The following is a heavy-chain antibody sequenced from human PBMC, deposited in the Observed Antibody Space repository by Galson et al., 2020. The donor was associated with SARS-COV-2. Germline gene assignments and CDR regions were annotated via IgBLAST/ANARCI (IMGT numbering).Heavy chain of an antibody. CDR3: ARADGITIFGVVSNGGYMDV. J-gene: IGHJ6*03. CDR2: ISAYNGNT. D-gene: IGHD3-3*01. Sequence: ASAKVSCKASGYTFTSYGISWVRQAPAQGLEWMGSISAYNGNTNYAQNLQGRVTMTTDTSTSTAYMELRSLRSDDTAVYYCARADGITIFGVVSNGGYMDVWGKGTTVTVSS. V-gene: IGHV1-18*01. CDR1: GYTFTSYG.